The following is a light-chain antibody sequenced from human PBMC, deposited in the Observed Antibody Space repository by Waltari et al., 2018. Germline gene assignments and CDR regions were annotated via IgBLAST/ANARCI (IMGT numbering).Light chain of an antibody. J-gene: IGLJ2*01. Sequence: QSALTQPASVSGPPGQSITISCTGTSSDVGGSNYVAWYQQQPGKAPKLMFYEVSKRPSGVSNRFSGYKAGNTASLTISGLQAEDEADYYCSSYTSSSTLVFGGGTKLTVL. CDR2: EVS. CDR3: SSYTSSSTLV. V-gene: IGLV2-14*01. CDR1: SSDVGGSNY.